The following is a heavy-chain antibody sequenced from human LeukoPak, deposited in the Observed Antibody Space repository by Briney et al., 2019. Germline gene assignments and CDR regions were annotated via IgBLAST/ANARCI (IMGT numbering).Heavy chain of an antibody. J-gene: IGHJ4*02. CDR3: AKLRYSVSGSDYSVSGFDY. Sequence: GGSLRLSCAASGFTFSSYGMSWVRQAPGKGLEWVSGISGGGGITYYADSVKGRFTISRDNSENTLFLQMNSLRGEDTALYYCAKLRYSVSGSDYSVSGFDYWGQGTLLTVSS. D-gene: IGHD3-10*01. CDR2: ISGGGGIT. CDR1: GFTFSSYG. V-gene: IGHV3-23*01.